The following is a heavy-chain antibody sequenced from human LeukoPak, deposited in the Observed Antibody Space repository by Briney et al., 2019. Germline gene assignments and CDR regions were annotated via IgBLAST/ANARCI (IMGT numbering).Heavy chain of an antibody. CDR2: INHSGST. V-gene: IGHV4-34*01. Sequence: SETLSLTCAVYGGSFSGYYWSWIRQPPGKGLEWIGEINHSGSTNYNPSLKSRVTISVDTSKNQFSLKLSSVTAADTAVYYCAGGYQDIVVVPAAILDFDYWGQGTLVTVSS. D-gene: IGHD2-2*02. CDR3: AGGYQDIVVVPAAILDFDY. J-gene: IGHJ4*02. CDR1: GGSFSGYY.